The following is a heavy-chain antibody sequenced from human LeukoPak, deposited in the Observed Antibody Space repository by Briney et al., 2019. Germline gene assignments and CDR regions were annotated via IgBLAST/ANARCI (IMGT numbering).Heavy chain of an antibody. CDR1: GFTFSSYA. J-gene: IGHJ1*01. CDR2: ISGSGGST. Sequence: GGSPRLSCAASGFTFSSYAMSWVRQAPGKGLEWVSAISGSGGSTYYADSVKGRFTISRDNSKNTLYLQMNSLRAEDTAVYYCAKLSYYCSSTSCRYFQHWGQGTLVTVSS. CDR3: AKLSYYCSSTSCRYFQH. V-gene: IGHV3-23*01. D-gene: IGHD2-2*01.